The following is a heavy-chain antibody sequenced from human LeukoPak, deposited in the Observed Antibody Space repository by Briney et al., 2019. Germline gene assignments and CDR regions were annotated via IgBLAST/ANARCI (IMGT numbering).Heavy chain of an antibody. CDR2: IYTSAST. D-gene: IGHD2-15*01. J-gene: IGHJ5*02. Sequence: PSQTLSLTCTVSGGSISSGSYYWSWHRQPAGKGLEWLGHIYTSASTNYNPSLKSRVTISVDTSKNQFSLKLSSVTAADTAVYYCARAACSGGSCSFDPWGQGTLVTVSS. V-gene: IGHV4-61*09. CDR1: GGSISSGSYY. CDR3: ARAACSGGSCSFDP.